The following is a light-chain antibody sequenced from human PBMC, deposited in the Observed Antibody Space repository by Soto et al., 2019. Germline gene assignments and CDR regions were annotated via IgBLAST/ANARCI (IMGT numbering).Light chain of an antibody. J-gene: IGKJ1*01. CDR2: GAS. CDR3: QQYDSSPWT. Sequence: EIVLTQSPGTLSLSPGERATLSCRASQSVSSSFLAWYQQKPGQAPRLLIYGASNRATGIPDRFSGSGSGTDFTLTSSRLEPEDFAVYYCQQYDSSPWTFGQGTKVEIE. V-gene: IGKV3-20*01. CDR1: QSVSSSF.